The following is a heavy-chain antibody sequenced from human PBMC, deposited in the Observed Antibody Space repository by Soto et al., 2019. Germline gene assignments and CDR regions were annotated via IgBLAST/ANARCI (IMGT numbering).Heavy chain of an antibody. J-gene: IGHJ4*02. CDR2: LYYGRSA. D-gene: IGHD3-22*01. CDR1: GDSISSYY. V-gene: IGHV4-59*01. Sequence: QVQLQESGPGLVKPSETLSLTCAVSGDSISSYYCMWIRQPPRKGLESIGYLYYGRSANYNPSLKSRVTLSVDTSTNQCSLTLSSMSAADTAVYYCALRSMAVVPEYWGQGTLVTVSS. CDR3: ALRSMAVVPEY.